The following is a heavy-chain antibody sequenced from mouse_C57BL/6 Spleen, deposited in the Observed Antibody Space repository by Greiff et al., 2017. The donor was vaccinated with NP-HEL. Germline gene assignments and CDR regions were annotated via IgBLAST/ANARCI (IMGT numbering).Heavy chain of an antibody. V-gene: IGHV2-2*01. CDR2: IWSGGST. CDR1: GFSLTSYG. D-gene: IGHD2-4*01. Sequence: VKLQESGPGLVQPSQSLSITCTVSGFSLTSYGVHWVRQSPGKGLEWLGVIWSGGSTDYNAAFISRLSISKDNSKSQVFFTMNSLQADDTAIYYCAGYDYEGYYAMDYWGQGTSVTVSS. CDR3: AGYDYEGYYAMDY. J-gene: IGHJ4*01.